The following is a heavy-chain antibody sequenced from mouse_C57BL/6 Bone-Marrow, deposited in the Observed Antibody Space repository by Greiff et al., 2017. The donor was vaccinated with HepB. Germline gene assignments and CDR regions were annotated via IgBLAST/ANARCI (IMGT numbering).Heavy chain of an antibody. CDR1: GYTFTSYG. V-gene: IGHV1-81*01. CDR3: ASPNYGSSYVDYFDY. CDR2: IYPRSGNT. J-gene: IGHJ2*01. D-gene: IGHD1-1*01. Sequence: QVQLQQSGAELARPGASVKLSCKVSGYTFTSYGISWVKQRTGQGLEWIGEIYPRSGNTYYNEKFKGKATLTADKSSSTAYMELRSLTSEDSAVYFCASPNYGSSYVDYFDYWGQGTTLTVSS.